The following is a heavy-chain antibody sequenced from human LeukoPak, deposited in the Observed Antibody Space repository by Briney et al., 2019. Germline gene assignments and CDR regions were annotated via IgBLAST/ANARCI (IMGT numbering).Heavy chain of an antibody. V-gene: IGHV1-69*04. D-gene: IGHD5-24*01. Sequence: SVKVSFKASGGTFSSYAISWVRQAPGQGLEWMGRIIPILGIANYAQKFQGRVTITADKSTSTAYMELSGLRSEDTAVYYCARDGVAEMATISDYWGQGTLVTVSS. J-gene: IGHJ4*02. CDR2: IIPILGIA. CDR1: GGTFSSYA. CDR3: ARDGVAEMATISDY.